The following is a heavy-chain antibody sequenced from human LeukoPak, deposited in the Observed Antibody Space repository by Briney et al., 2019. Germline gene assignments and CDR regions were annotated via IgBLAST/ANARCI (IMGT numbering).Heavy chain of an antibody. CDR2: INSDGSST. V-gene: IGHV3-74*01. J-gene: IGHJ4*02. CDR1: GFTFSSHW. CDR3: ARHYYDSSAPFDY. Sequence: GGSLRLSCAASGFTFSSHWMHWVRQAPGKGLVWVSRINSDGSSTSYADSVKGRFTISRDNAKNTLYLQMNSLRAEDTAVYYCARHYYDSSAPFDYWGQGTLVTVSS. D-gene: IGHD3-22*01.